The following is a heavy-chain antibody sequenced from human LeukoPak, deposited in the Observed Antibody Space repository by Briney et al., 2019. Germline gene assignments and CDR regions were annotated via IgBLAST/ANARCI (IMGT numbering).Heavy chain of an antibody. J-gene: IGHJ4*02. CDR2: IRYDGSNK. V-gene: IGHV3-30*02. CDR3: AKRGTVHVVDTAMAGGLSFDY. CDR1: GFTFSSYG. Sequence: GGSLRLSCAASGFTFSSYGMHWVRQAPGKGLEWVAFIRYDGSNKYYADSVKGRFIISRDNSKNTLYLQMNSLRAEDTAVYYCAKRGTVHVVDTAMAGGLSFDYWGQGTLVTVSS. D-gene: IGHD5-18*01.